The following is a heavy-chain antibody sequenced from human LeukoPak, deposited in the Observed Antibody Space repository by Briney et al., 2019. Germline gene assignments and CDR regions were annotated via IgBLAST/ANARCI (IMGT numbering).Heavy chain of an antibody. D-gene: IGHD2-2*01. V-gene: IGHV4-4*09. J-gene: IGHJ2*01. Sequence: SETLSLTCTVSGGSISSYYWSWIRQPPGKGLEWIGYICTSGSTNYNPSLKSRVTISVDTSKNQFSLKLSSVTAADTAVYYCARQGGCSSTSCLNFDLWGRGTLVTVSS. CDR1: GGSISSYY. CDR2: ICTSGST. CDR3: ARQGGCSSTSCLNFDL.